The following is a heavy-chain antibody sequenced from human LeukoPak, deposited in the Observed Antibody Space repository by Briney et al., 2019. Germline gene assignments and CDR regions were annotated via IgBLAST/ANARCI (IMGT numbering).Heavy chain of an antibody. D-gene: IGHD6-19*01. CDR2: ISGSGGST. J-gene: IGHJ4*02. V-gene: IGHV3-23*01. CDR3: AKMVHTEQWLVPFDY. Sequence: PGGSLRLSCAASGFTLTTYAMNWVRQAPGKGLEWVSTISGSGGSTYYADSVKGRFTISRDNSKNTLYLQMNSLRAEDTAVYYCAKMVHTEQWLVPFDYWGQGTLVTVSS. CDR1: GFTLTTYA.